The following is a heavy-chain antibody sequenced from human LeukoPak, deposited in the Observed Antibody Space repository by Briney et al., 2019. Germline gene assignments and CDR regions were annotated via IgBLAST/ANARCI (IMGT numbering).Heavy chain of an antibody. CDR2: INHSGST. V-gene: IGHV4-34*01. Sequence: PSETLSLTCAVYGGSFSGYYWSWIRQPPGKGLEWIGEINHSGSTNYNPSLKSRVTISVDTYKNQFSLKLCSVTAGDTAVYYWAGPYCGGHCYLQPPVYGGQGTLVTVPS. J-gene: IGHJ4*02. CDR1: GGSFSGYY. CDR3: AGPYCGGHCYLQPPVY. D-gene: IGHD2-21*02.